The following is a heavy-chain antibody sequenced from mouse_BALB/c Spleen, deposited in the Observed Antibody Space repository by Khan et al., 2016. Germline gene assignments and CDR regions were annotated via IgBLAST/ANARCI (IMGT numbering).Heavy chain of an antibody. CDR3: ASTFWYFDV. Sequence: EVKLLESGGGLVQPGGSLKLSCAASGFDFSRYWMRWVRQAPGKGQEWIGEINQDSSTINYTPSLKDKFIITRDTAKNKLYLHMSKVRSEDTALYYCASTFWYFDVWGAGTTVTVSS. CDR2: INQDSSTI. V-gene: IGHV4-1*02. J-gene: IGHJ1*01. CDR1: GFDFSRYW.